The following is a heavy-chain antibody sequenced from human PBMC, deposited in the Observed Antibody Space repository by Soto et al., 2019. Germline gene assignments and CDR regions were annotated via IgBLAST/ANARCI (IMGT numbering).Heavy chain of an antibody. J-gene: IGHJ4*02. CDR2: ISGSDGST. CDR1: GFSFSSYA. V-gene: IGHV3-23*01. Sequence: GGSLRLSCVASGFSFSSYAMSWVRQAPGRGLEWVSVISGSDGSTYYADSVKGRFTISRDNSRNTLYLQMNSLRAEDTAVYYCAKDRERDAWYEDYWGQGTLVTVSS. CDR3: AKDRERDAWYEDY. D-gene: IGHD6-13*01.